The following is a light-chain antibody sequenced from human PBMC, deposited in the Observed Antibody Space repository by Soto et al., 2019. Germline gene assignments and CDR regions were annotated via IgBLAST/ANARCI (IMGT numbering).Light chain of an antibody. CDR3: QQYDNWPIT. CDR1: QSVGSS. Sequence: EIVLTQSPATLSLSPGERATLSCRASQSVGSSLAWYQQKPGQAPRLLISGASTRATGIPARLSGSGSGTEFTLTISSLRSEDFAVYYCQQYDNWPITFGQGTRLEIK. CDR2: GAS. V-gene: IGKV3-15*01. J-gene: IGKJ5*01.